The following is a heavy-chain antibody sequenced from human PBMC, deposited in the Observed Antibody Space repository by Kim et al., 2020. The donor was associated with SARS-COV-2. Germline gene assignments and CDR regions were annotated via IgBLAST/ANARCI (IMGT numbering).Heavy chain of an antibody. CDR3: ARLRRGYGMDV. J-gene: IGHJ6*02. Sequence: SETLSLTCTVSGGSISSSSYYWGWIRQPPGKGLEWIGSIYYSGSTYYNPSLKSRVTISVDTSKNQFSLKLSSVTAADTAVYYCARLRRGYGMDVWGQGTTVTVSS. CDR2: IYYSGST. V-gene: IGHV4-39*01. CDR1: GGSISSSSYY.